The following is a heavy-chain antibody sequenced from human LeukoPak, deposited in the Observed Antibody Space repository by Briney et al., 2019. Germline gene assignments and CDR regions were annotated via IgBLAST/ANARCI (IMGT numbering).Heavy chain of an antibody. CDR1: GYTFSDYN. Sequence: ASVRVSCTASGYTFSDYNIEWVRQAPGQGLEWMGYINCKTGVTQYGQKFQSRVTMTRDTSIATAYMELRWVTSDDTAVYYCAGDVTGDGLIYLYRWGLGTLVTVYS. V-gene: IGHV1-2*02. CDR2: INCKTGVT. CDR3: AGDVTGDGLIYLYR. D-gene: IGHD7-27*01. J-gene: IGHJ5*02.